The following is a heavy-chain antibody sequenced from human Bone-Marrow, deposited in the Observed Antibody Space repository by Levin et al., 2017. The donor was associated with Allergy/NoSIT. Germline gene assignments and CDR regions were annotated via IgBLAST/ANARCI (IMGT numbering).Heavy chain of an antibody. D-gene: IGHD6-19*01. Sequence: GGSLRLSCAASGFTFNTYWMHWVRQAPGKGLVWVSRINSDGSSTNYADSVKGRFTISRDTAKNTLSRQMNSLRAEDTAVYYCARPAPGSGWAFDYWGQGTLVTVS. CDR2: INSDGSST. CDR3: ARPAPGSGWAFDY. J-gene: IGHJ4*02. V-gene: IGHV3-74*01. CDR1: GFTFNTYW.